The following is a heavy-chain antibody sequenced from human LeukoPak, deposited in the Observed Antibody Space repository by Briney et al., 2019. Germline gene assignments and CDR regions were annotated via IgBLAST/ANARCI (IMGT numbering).Heavy chain of an antibody. Sequence: ASETLSLTCTVSGGSISSYYWSWIRQPPGKGLEWIGYIYYSGSTNYNPSLKSRVTISVDTSKNQFSLKLSSVTAADTAVYYCARHHRSSWFGYWGQGTLVTVSS. CDR3: ARHHRSSWFGY. D-gene: IGHD6-13*01. CDR2: IYYSGST. CDR1: GGSISSYY. V-gene: IGHV4-59*08. J-gene: IGHJ4*02.